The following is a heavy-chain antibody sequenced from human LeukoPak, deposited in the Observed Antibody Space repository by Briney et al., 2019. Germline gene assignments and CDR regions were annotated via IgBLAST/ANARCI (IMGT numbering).Heavy chain of an antibody. CDR1: GGTFSSYA. CDR2: IIPIFGTA. Sequence: ASVKXSCKASGGTFSSYAISWVRQAPGQGGEWMGGIIPIFGTANYAQKFQGRVTITTDESTSTAYMELSSLRSEDTAVYYCARFIGGNRRYFDYWGQGTLVTVSS. J-gene: IGHJ4*02. V-gene: IGHV1-69*05. D-gene: IGHD4-23*01. CDR3: ARFIGGNRRYFDY.